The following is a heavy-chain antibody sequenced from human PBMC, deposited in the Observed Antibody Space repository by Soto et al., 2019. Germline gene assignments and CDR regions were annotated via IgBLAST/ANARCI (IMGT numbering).Heavy chain of an antibody. V-gene: IGHV3-9*01. Sequence: RLSWAGSGFTFDDYAMHWVRQAPGKGLEWVSGISWNSGSIGYADSVKGRFTISRDNAKNSLYLQMNSLRAEDTALYYCAKGRDGYNYSPPDYWGQGTLVTVSS. CDR3: AKGRDGYNYSPPDY. CDR1: GFTFDDYA. D-gene: IGHD5-12*01. CDR2: ISWNSGSI. J-gene: IGHJ4*02.